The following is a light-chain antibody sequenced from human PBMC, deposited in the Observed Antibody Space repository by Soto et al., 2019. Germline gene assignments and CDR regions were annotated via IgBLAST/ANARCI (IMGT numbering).Light chain of an antibody. CDR2: GAS. J-gene: IGKJ1*01. CDR1: QSISTY. CDR3: QQSSITPRS. V-gene: IGKV1-39*01. Sequence: DNRLTQAPSSLASSLGDKGTILCRARQSISTYLMWYQQKPGKAPNLLIYGASSLQNGVPSRFSGSGSGTEFTLTISGLQPEDFGTYYCQQSSITPRSFGQGPKVHIK.